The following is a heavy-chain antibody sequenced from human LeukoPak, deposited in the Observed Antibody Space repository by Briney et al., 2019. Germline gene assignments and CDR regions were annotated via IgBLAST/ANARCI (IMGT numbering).Heavy chain of an antibody. D-gene: IGHD5-24*01. J-gene: IGHJ6*02. V-gene: IGHV3-9*01. CDR2: ISWNSGSI. CDR3: AKGDERWLQFLNYYGMDV. Sequence: GGSLRLSCAASGFTFDDYAMHWVRQAPGKGLEWVSGISWNSGSIGYADSVKGRFTISRDNAKNSLYLQMNSLRAEDTALYYCAKGDERWLQFLNYYGMDVWGQGTTVTVSS. CDR1: GFTFDDYA.